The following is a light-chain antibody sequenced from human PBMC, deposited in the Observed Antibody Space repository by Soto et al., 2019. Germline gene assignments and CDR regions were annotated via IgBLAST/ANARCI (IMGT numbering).Light chain of an antibody. CDR2: DVS. J-gene: IGLJ2*01. CDR3: SSYPSSSTDVV. V-gene: IGLV2-14*01. CDR1: SSDVGGYNY. Sequence: QSALTQPASVSGSPGQSITISCTGTSSDVGGYNYVSWYQQHPGKAPKLMIYDVSNRPSGVSNRFSGSKSGNTASLTISGLQAEDEADYYCSSYPSSSTDVVFGGGIQLTVL.